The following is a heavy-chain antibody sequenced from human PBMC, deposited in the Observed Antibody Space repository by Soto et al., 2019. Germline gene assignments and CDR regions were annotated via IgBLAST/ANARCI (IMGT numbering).Heavy chain of an antibody. CDR2: ISPIFGTA. CDR3: ARDQGGYSSGYYRGVRYYYYGMDA. Sequence: SRKRSSRSSGGTFSSYAISWCRQGSGQGPQWMGGISPIFGTANYAQKFQGRVTITADESTSTAYMEMSSLRSEDTAVYSCARDQGGYSSGYYRGVRYYYYGMDAWG. CDR1: GGTFSSYA. J-gene: IGHJ6*02. D-gene: IGHD5-18*01. V-gene: IGHV1-69*01.